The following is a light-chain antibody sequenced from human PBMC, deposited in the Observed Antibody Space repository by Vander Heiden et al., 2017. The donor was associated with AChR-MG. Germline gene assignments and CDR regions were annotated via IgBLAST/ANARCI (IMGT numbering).Light chain of an antibody. Sequence: HTVVTLPPSLTPPPVGTVALTCASSTGAVTDALDPNSFQQNPGQSPRPLIYGTSNRHSWTTARFSGFLVEGNAALTLSSVQPEDEAAYYCLHYYGDGGVFGGGTML. J-gene: IGLJ3*02. V-gene: IGLV7-43*01. CDR2: GTS. CDR3: LHYYGDGGV. CDR1: TGAVTDALD.